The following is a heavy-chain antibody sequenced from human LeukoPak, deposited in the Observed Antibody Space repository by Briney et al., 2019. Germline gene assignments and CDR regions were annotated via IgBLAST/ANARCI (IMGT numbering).Heavy chain of an antibody. Sequence: ASVKVSCKASGYTFTDYYIHWVRQAPGQRLEWVGWINPDSGGTNCAQNFQGRVTMTRDTSISTVYMELSRLRSDDTAVFYCTREARAGNWFDPWGQGTLVTVSS. CDR1: GYTFTDYY. CDR2: INPDSGGT. J-gene: IGHJ5*02. V-gene: IGHV1-2*02. CDR3: TREARAGNWFDP.